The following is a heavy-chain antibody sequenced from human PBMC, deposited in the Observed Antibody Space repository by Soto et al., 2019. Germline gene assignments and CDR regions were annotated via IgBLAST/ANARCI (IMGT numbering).Heavy chain of an antibody. CDR3: ARDPGHGSGSYHTTYGMDV. CDR2: ISSSSSYI. V-gene: IGHV3-21*01. D-gene: IGHD3-10*01. CDR1: GFTFSSYS. Sequence: GGSLRLSCAASGFTFSSYSMNWVRQAPGKGLEWVSSISSSSSYIYYADSVKGRFTISRANAKNSLYLQMNSLRAEDTAVYYCARDPGHGSGSYHTTYGMDVWGQGTTVTVSS. J-gene: IGHJ6*02.